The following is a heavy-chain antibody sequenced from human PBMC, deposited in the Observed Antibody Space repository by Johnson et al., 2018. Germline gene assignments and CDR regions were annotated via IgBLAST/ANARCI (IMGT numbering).Heavy chain of an antibody. CDR2: LNNDGTSA. Sequence: VQLVQSGGGLVQPGGSLRLSCVASGFTFSSYWMHWVRLTPGKGLEWVSRLNNDGTSASYGDFVKGRFTTSGDNAKKTVYLQMNSLGVEDTAVYYCARGGVIRGVMYYYYGMDVWGQGTTVTVSS. V-gene: IGHV3-74*02. CDR3: ARGGVIRGVMYYYYGMDV. CDR1: GFTFSSYW. J-gene: IGHJ6*02. D-gene: IGHD3-16*01.